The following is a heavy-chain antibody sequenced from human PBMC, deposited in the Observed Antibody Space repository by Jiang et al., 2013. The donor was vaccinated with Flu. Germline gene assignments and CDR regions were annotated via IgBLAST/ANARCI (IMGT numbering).Heavy chain of an antibody. CDR2: TFYTSEWFT. Sequence: VSSNTAAFWHWIRQSPSRGLEWLGRTFYTSEWFTDYAVSVRGRINISPDTSNNQFSLQLNSVTHEDTAFYYCVRSSGSYGSDSSFDYWGQGTLVTVSS. CDR3: VRSSGSYGSDSSFDY. J-gene: IGHJ4*02. D-gene: IGHD3-10*01. V-gene: IGHV6-1*01. CDR1: VSSNTAA.